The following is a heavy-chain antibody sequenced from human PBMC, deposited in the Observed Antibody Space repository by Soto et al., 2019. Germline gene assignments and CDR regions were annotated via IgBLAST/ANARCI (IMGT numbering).Heavy chain of an antibody. D-gene: IGHD1-7*01. J-gene: IGHJ4*02. CDR2: IYRTGRT. CDR3: ASRDPGTTVDY. V-gene: IGHV4-4*02. Sequence: QVQLQESGPGLVKPSGTLSLTCAVSGGSFTSNNWWTWVRQPPGQGLEWIGEIYRTGRTNYNPSLSSRVTIAPDKSETQSPPKVTALTAADTAVYSCASRDPGTTVDYWGQGTLVTVSS. CDR1: GGSFTSNNW.